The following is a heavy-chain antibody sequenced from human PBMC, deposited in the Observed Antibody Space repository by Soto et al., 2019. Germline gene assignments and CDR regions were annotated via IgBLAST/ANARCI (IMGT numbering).Heavy chain of an antibody. CDR3: ARGVVPAAVRYYYYYYYMDV. CDR2: MNPNSGNT. J-gene: IGHJ6*03. V-gene: IGHV1-8*01. CDR1: GYTFTSYD. Sequence: QVQLVQSGAEVKKPGASVKVSCKASGYTFTSYDINWVRQATGQGLEWMGWMNPNSGNTGYAQKFQGRVTMTRNTSISTAYMELSSLRSEDTAVYYCARGVVPAAVRYYYYYYYMDVWGKGTTVTVSS. D-gene: IGHD2-2*01.